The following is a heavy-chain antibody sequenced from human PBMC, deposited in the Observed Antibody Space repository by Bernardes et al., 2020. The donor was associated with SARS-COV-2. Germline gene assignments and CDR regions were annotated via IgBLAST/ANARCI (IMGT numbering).Heavy chain of an antibody. Sequence: ASVKVSCKASGYIFTNYGISWVRQAPGQGLEWMGWIAVYNGNTDYAQKFQGRVTITTDTFTSTAYMELRSLRSDDTAVYFCARDRPITVGVNWLDPWGQGTLVTVSS. J-gene: IGHJ5*02. CDR1: GYIFTNYG. CDR3: ARDRPITVGVNWLDP. CDR2: IAVYNGNT. V-gene: IGHV1-18*01. D-gene: IGHD1-26*01.